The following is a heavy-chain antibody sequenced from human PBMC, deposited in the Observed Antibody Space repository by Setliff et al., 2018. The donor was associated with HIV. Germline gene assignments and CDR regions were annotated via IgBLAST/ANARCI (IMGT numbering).Heavy chain of an antibody. CDR2: ISHTGRA. Sequence: SETLSLTCAVSGFSITTGYSWGWIRQPAGTGLEWIGTISHTGRANYSPSLESRATISLDTSTNHFSLRLASVTAAVTAVYFCAKMGDYYDGSGYNYPFNIWGQGTLVTVSS. D-gene: IGHD3-22*01. CDR1: GFSITTGYS. V-gene: IGHV4-38-2*01. J-gene: IGHJ1*01. CDR3: AKMGDYYDGSGYNYPFNI.